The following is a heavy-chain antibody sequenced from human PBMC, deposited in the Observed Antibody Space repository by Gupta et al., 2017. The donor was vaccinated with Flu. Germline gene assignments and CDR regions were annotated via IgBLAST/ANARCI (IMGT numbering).Heavy chain of an antibody. CDR2: IWYDGSYE. CDR1: GYVLTRNG. Sequence: QEQVVESGGGVVQPGSSLRLSCAASGYVLTRNGMHWVRQAPGKGLEWVAFIWYDGSYEYYAESVKGRFSISRDVSKNTVYLQMSSLRGEDTATYFCARGPNRANDEYFFKLGYFGLWGRGTRVTVSS. D-gene: IGHD1-1*01. V-gene: IGHV3-33*01. J-gene: IGHJ2*01. CDR3: ARGPNRANDEYFFKLGYFGL.